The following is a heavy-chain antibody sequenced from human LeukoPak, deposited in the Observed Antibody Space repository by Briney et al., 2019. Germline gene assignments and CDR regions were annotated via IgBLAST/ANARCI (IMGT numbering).Heavy chain of an antibody. D-gene: IGHD2-8*01. CDR3: AKNGQSGFSFDP. Sequence: SETLSVTCAVYGGSLNGHYWSWIRQPPGKGVEWIGEGNESGGAKFNPSLKSRATISADTSKNQFSRKLSSVTAADTAVYYCAKNGQSGFSFDPWGQGTLVTVSS. CDR1: GGSLNGHY. CDR2: GNESGGA. J-gene: IGHJ5*02. V-gene: IGHV4-34*01.